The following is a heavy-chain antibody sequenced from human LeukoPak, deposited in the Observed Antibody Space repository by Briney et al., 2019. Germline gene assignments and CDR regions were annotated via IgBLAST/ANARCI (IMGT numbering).Heavy chain of an antibody. J-gene: IGHJ3*02. CDR2: ITPYSGGT. V-gene: IGHV1-2*02. CDR1: GYTFTGYY. Sequence: ASVKVSCKASGYTFTGYYMHWVRQAPGQGLEWMGWITPYSGGTDYAQKFQGRVTMTMDTSISTVYMELSRLRSDDTAVYYCAREFNTYYYGSGSHDAFDIWGQGTLVTVSS. CDR3: AREFNTYYYGSGSHDAFDI. D-gene: IGHD3-10*01.